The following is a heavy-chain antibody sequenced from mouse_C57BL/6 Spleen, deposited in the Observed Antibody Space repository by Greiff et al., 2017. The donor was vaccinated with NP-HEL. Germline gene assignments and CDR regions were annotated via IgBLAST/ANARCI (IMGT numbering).Heavy chain of an antibody. CDR2: IDPSDSYT. CDR3: ALLSLMDY. V-gene: IGHV1-69*01. CDR1: GYTFTSYW. D-gene: IGHD6-1*01. Sequence: QVQLQQPGAELVMPGASVKLSCKASGYTFTSYWMHWVKQRPGQGLEWIGEIDPSDSYTNYNQKFKGKSTLTVDKSSSTAYMQLSSLTSEDSAVYYCALLSLMDYWGQGTSVTVSS. J-gene: IGHJ4*01.